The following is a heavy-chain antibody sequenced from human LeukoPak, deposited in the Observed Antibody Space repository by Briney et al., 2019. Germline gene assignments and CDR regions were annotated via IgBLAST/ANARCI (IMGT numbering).Heavy chain of an antibody. CDR3: ARHVSDILTGHAFDI. CDR2: IDPSDSYT. V-gene: IGHV5-10-1*01. Sequence: GASLRISCKGSGYRFTSYWISWGRQMPGKGLEWMGRIDPSDSYTNYSPSFQGHVTISADKSISTAYLQWSSLKASDTAMYYCARHVSDILTGHAFDIWGQGTMVTVSS. J-gene: IGHJ3*02. CDR1: GYRFTSYW. D-gene: IGHD3-9*01.